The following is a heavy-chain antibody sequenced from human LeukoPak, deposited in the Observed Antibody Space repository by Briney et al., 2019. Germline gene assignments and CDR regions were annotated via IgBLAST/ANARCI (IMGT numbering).Heavy chain of an antibody. Sequence: SETLSLTCTVSGASISNGDYYWSWIRQPPGKGLEWIGYIYYSGSTNYNPSLKSRVTISVDTSKNQFSLKLTSVTAADTAVYYCARAGIGIEVAGTIHNWFDPWGQGTQVTVSS. V-gene: IGHV4-30-4*08. CDR3: ARAGIGIEVAGTIHNWFDP. CDR2: IYYSGST. D-gene: IGHD6-19*01. J-gene: IGHJ5*02. CDR1: GASISNGDYY.